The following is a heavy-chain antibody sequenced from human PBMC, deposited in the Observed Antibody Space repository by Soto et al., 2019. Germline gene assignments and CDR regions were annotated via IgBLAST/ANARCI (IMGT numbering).Heavy chain of an antibody. V-gene: IGHV3-23*01. CDR3: AKDENDAATAPFDY. J-gene: IGHJ4*02. CDR2: ISGSGANT. Sequence: GGSLRLSCAASGFTFSSYAMSWVRQAPGKGLEWVSAISGSGANTYYADSVKGRFTISRDNSKNIVYLQMNSLRVEDTAVHHCAKDENDAATAPFDYWGQGTLVTVSS. D-gene: IGHD6-13*01. CDR1: GFTFSSYA.